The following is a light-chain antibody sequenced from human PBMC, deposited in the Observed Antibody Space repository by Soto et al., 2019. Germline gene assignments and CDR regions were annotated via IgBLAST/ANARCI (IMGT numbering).Light chain of an antibody. J-gene: IGLJ1*01. V-gene: IGLV2-14*01. Sequence: QSALTQPASVSGSPGQSITISCTGTSSDVGGYNYVSWYQQHPGKAPKLMIDDVSTRPSGVSNRVSGSKSGNTASLPISGLQAEDEADYYCSSYTSSSTLLYVFGNGTKLTVL. CDR1: SSDVGGYNY. CDR3: SSYTSSSTLLYV. CDR2: DVS.